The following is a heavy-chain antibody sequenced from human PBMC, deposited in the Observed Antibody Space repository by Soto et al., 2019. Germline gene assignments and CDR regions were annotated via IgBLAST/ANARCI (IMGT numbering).Heavy chain of an antibody. J-gene: IGHJ4*02. Sequence: GGSLRLSCAASQFSFSSYWMHWVRQVPGKGPAWVSRINHDGSKTEYVDSVKGRFTISRDNTNNTLYLQMSSLRVEDTAMYYCVREPWGFSGTWYDYWGQGTLVTVSS. CDR2: INHDGSKT. CDR1: QFSFSSYW. D-gene: IGHD6-13*01. V-gene: IGHV3-74*01. CDR3: VREPWGFSGTWYDY.